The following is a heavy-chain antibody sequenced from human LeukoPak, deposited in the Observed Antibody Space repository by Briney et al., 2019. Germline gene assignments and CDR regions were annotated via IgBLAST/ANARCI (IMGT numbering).Heavy chain of an antibody. CDR3: ARDPYYDFWSGARTSAFDI. V-gene: IGHV1-2*02. J-gene: IGHJ3*02. Sequence: RASVKVSCKASGYTFTSYGISWVRQAPGQGLEWMGWINPNSGGTNYAQKFQGRVTMTRDTSISTAYMELSRLRSDDTAVYYCARDPYYDFWSGARTSAFDIWGQGTMVTVSS. CDR2: INPNSGGT. D-gene: IGHD3-3*01. CDR1: GYTFTSYG.